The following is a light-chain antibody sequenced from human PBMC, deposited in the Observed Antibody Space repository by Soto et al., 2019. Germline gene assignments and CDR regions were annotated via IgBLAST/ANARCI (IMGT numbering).Light chain of an antibody. J-gene: IGKJ1*01. CDR1: QGISNY. CDR2: VAS. CDR3: QKYNSAPWT. V-gene: IGKV1-27*01. Sequence: DIPMTQSPSSLSASVGDRVTITCRASQGISNYLAWYQQQPGKVPKLLIYVASTLQLGVPSRFSGSGSGTDFTLTISSLQPEDVATYYCQKYNSAPWTFGQGTKVEIK.